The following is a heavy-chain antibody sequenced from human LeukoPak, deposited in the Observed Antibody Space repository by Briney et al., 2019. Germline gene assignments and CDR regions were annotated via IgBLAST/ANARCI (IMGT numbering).Heavy chain of an antibody. CDR1: GGTFSSYA. D-gene: IGHD3-22*01. J-gene: IGHJ4*02. CDR3: ARPKNYYYDSSGYSFDY. CDR2: IIPIFGIA. V-gene: IGHV1-69*04. Sequence: SVKVSCKASGGTFSSYAISWVRQAPGQGLEWMGRIIPIFGIANYAQKFQGRVTITADKSTSTAYMELSSLRSEDTAVYYCARPKNYYYDSSGYSFDYWGQGTLVTVSS.